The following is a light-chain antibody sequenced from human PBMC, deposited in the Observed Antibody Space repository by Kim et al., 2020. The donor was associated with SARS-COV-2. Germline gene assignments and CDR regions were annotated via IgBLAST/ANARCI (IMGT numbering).Light chain of an antibody. CDR2: EDS. CDR3: QAWDSSTEV. CDR1: KWGDKC. V-gene: IGLV3-1*01. Sequence: VCPGQTAGVTCSGDKWGDKCACWYQEKPGRSPVLVIYEDSKRPSGIPERLSGSNSGNTATLTISGTQAMDEADYHCQAWDSSTEVFGGGTQVTVL. J-gene: IGLJ2*01.